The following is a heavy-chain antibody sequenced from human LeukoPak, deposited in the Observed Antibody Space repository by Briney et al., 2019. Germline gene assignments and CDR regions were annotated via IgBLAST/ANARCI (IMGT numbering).Heavy chain of an antibody. Sequence: GGSLRLSCAASGFTFSSYGMHWVRQAPGKGLEWVAVISYDGSNKYYADSVKGRFTISRDNSKNTLYLQMNSLKTEDTAVYYCTAYTIAVAPRDWGQGTLVTVS. D-gene: IGHD6-19*01. J-gene: IGHJ4*02. CDR2: ISYDGSNK. V-gene: IGHV3-30*03. CDR1: GFTFSSYG. CDR3: TAYTIAVAPRD.